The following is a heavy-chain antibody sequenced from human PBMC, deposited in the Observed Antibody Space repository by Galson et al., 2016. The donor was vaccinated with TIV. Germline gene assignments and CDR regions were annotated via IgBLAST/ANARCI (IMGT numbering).Heavy chain of an antibody. D-gene: IGHD2-15*01. CDR2: FYYSGGT. CDR1: GGSINSNSYF. Sequence: SETLSLTCTVSGGSINSNSYFWGWIRQPPGMGLEWIGSFYYSGGTYYNPSLKSRVTISGDTSKNQFSLKLTSVTAADTAVYYCARHVDEREYCRGDSCYSWRGWFDPWGQGTLVTVSS. V-gene: IGHV4-39*01. CDR3: ARHVDEREYCRGDSCYSWRGWFDP. J-gene: IGHJ5*02.